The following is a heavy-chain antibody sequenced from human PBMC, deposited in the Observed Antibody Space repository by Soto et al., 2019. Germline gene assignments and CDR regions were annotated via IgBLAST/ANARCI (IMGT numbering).Heavy chain of an antibody. J-gene: IGHJ4*02. CDR2: IKSRRDGGTT. D-gene: IGHD1-1*01. Sequence: HLVESGGDLVKPGGSLRLSCAASGFMFSSAWMSWVRQAPGKGLEWVGRIKSRRDGGTTDYATPVKGRFVISRDDSKNTLYLQMNSLKTDATAVYYCVEGWNDFWGQGTLVAVSS. V-gene: IGHV3-15*01. CDR1: GFMFSSAW. CDR3: VEGWNDF.